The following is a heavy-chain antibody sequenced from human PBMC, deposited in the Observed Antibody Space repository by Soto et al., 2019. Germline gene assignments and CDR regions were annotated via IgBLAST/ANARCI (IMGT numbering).Heavy chain of an antibody. CDR2: IYDKGTT. J-gene: IGHJ6*02. D-gene: IGHD3-10*01. Sequence: GGSLRLSCAAAELTVSNAYMAWVRQAPGMGLEWVSVIYDKGTTYYADSVEGRFTISRDTSTNTLSLQMDSLRAEDTAVYYCVRPLPSGRNYGLDVWGQGTTVTVSS. CDR1: ELTVSNAY. V-gene: IGHV3-53*01. CDR3: VRPLPSGRNYGLDV.